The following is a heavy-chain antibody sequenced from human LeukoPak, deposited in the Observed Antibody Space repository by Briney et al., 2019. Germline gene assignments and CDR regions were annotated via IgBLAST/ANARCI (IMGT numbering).Heavy chain of an antibody. CDR1: GFTFSDYY. Sequence: GGSLRLSCAASGFTFSDYYMSWSRQAPGKGLEWVSYISSSSSYTNYADSVKGRFTISRDNAKNSLYLQMNSLRAEDTAVYYCAKDSDFDYWGQGTLVTVSS. CDR2: ISSSSSYT. V-gene: IGHV3-11*05. J-gene: IGHJ4*02. CDR3: AKDSDFDY.